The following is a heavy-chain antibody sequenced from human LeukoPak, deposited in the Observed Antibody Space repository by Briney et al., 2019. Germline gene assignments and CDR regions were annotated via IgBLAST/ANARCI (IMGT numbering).Heavy chain of an antibody. J-gene: IGHJ4*02. CDR1: GFSFSTSA. CDR2: ISYDGSNK. CDR3: AKDVGYVGSGSYYSFDY. V-gene: IGHV3-30*18. Sequence: PGGSLRLSCAASGFSFSTSAMTWVRQAPGKGLEWVAVISYDGSNKYYADSVKGRFTISRDNSKNTLYLQMNSLRAEDTAVYYCAKDVGYVGSGSYYSFDYWGQGTLVTVSS. D-gene: IGHD3-10*01.